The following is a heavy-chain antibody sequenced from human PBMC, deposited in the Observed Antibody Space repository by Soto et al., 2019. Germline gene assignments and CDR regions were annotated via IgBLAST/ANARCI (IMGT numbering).Heavy chain of an antibody. CDR3: ARGGRSGTFYYYYGMDV. CDR2: IIPIFGTA. V-gene: IGHV1-69*12. CDR1: GGTFSSYA. D-gene: IGHD3-16*01. Sequence: QVQLVQSGAEVKKPGSSVKVFCKASGGTFSSYAISWVRQAPGQGLEWMGGIIPIFGTANYAQKFQGRVTITADESTSTAYMELSSLRSEDTAVYYCARGGRSGTFYYYYGMDVWGQGTTVTVSS. J-gene: IGHJ6*02.